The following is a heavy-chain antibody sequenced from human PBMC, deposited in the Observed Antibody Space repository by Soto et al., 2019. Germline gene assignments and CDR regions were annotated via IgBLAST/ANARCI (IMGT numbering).Heavy chain of an antibody. CDR2: MNQDGSEK. D-gene: IGHD6-19*01. V-gene: IGHV3-7*04. CDR3: AKDASGWSVT. J-gene: IGHJ5*02. CDR1: GFTFSNFW. Sequence: EVQLVESGGDLVQPGGSLRLSCAASGFTFSNFWMSWVRQTPVRGLEWVANMNQDGSEKYYLDSVRGRFTISRDNAKNSLSLQINSLRAEDTAVYYCAKDASGWSVTWGQGTPVIVSS.